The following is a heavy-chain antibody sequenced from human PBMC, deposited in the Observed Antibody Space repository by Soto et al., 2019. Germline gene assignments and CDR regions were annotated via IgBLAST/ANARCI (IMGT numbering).Heavy chain of an antibody. CDR3: AKAEKIAVAGHYYYYGMDV. J-gene: IGHJ6*02. CDR2: ISYDGSNK. V-gene: IGHV3-30*18. D-gene: IGHD6-19*01. CDR1: RFTFSSYG. Sequence: QVQLVESGGGVVQPGRSLRLSCAASRFTFSSYGMHWVRQAPGKGLEWVAVISYDGSNKYYADSVKGRFTISRDNSKNTLYLQMNSLRAEDTAVYYCAKAEKIAVAGHYYYYGMDVWGQGTTVTVSS.